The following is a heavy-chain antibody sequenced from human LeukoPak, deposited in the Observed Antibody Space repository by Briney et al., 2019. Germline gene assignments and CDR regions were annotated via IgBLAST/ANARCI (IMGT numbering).Heavy chain of an antibody. D-gene: IGHD3-16*01. Sequence: VASVKVSCKVSGYTLTELSMHWVRQAPGKGLEWMGGFDPEDGETIYAQKFQGRVTMTRNTSISTAYMELSSLRSEDTAVYYCARGRQGGVMTYWGQGTLVTVSS. J-gene: IGHJ4*02. CDR1: GYTLTELS. V-gene: IGHV1-24*01. CDR2: FDPEDGET. CDR3: ARGRQGGVMTY.